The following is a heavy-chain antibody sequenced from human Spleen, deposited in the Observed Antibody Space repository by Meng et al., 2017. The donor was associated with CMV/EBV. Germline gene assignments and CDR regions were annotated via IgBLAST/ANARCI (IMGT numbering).Heavy chain of an antibody. CDR1: GYTLTGYN. CDR2: INPNSGGT. CDR3: ASHKNVLRFLEWSSDAFDI. D-gene: IGHD3-3*01. J-gene: IGHJ3*02. V-gene: IGHV1-2*02. Sequence: ASVKVSCKASGYTLTGYNIHWVRQAPGQGLEWMGWINPNSGGTKYAQKFQGRVTMTRDTSIRTAYMELRRLRSDDTAVYYCASHKNVLRFLEWSSDAFDIWGQGTMVTVSS.